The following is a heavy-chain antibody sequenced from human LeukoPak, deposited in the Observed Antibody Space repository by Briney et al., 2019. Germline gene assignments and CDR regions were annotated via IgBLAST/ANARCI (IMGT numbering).Heavy chain of an antibody. D-gene: IGHD3-22*01. CDR3: ARVRRNYYHSSGPIDY. CDR2: MNPNSGNT. CDR1: GYTFTRYD. J-gene: IGHJ4*02. Sequence: ASVKVSCKASGYTFTRYDINWVRQATGQGLEWMGWMNPNSGNTGYAQKFQGRVTMTRNTSISTAYMELSSLRSEDTAVYYCARVRRNYYHSSGPIDYWGQGTLVTVSS. V-gene: IGHV1-8*01.